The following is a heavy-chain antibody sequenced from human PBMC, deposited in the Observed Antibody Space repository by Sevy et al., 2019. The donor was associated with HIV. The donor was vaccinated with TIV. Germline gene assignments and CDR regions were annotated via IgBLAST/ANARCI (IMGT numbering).Heavy chain of an antibody. Sequence: SETLSLTCTVSGGSISSSSYYWGWIRQPPGKGLEWIGSIYYSGSTYYNPSLKSRDTISVDTSKNQFSLKLSSVTAADTAVYYCARGSGFVTVATYYYYYYMDVWGKGTTVTISS. D-gene: IGHD4-17*01. J-gene: IGHJ6*03. V-gene: IGHV4-39*01. CDR3: ARGSGFVTVATYYYYYYMDV. CDR2: IYYSGST. CDR1: GGSISSSSYY.